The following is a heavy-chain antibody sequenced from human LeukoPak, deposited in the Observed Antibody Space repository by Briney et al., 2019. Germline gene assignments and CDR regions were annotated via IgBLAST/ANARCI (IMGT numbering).Heavy chain of an antibody. CDR1: GFTFSSYG. Sequence: GGSLRLSWAASGFTFSSYGMHWGRQAPGKGPELVAVIWYDGSNKYYAASVKGRFTISRDNSKNTLYLQMNSLRAEDTAVYYCARDVLRGYYYGMDVWGQGTTVTVSS. CDR3: ARDVLRGYYYGMDV. D-gene: IGHD3-10*01. V-gene: IGHV3-33*01. J-gene: IGHJ6*02. CDR2: IWYDGSNK.